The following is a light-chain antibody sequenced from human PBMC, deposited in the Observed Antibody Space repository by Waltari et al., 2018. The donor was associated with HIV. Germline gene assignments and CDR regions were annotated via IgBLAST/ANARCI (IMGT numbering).Light chain of an antibody. V-gene: IGKV3-15*01. J-gene: IGKJ3*01. CDR3: QQYNNWLLFT. Sequence: EIAMTQSPATLSVSPGERATLSCRASQSVSSNLAWYQQKPGQAPRLLIYGASTRATGIPARFSGSGSGTEFTLTISSLQSEDFAVYYCQQYNNWLLFTFGPGTKVDIK. CDR1: QSVSSN. CDR2: GAS.